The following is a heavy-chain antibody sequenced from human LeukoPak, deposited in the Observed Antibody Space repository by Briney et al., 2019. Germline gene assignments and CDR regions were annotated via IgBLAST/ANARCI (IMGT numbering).Heavy chain of an antibody. CDR1: GFTFSNYA. CDR2: ISGSDGST. Sequence: GGSLRLSCAASGFTFSNYAMSWVRQAPGKGLEWVSAISGSDGSTNYADPVKGRFTISRDNSKNTLYLQMNSLRAEDTAVYYCAKVSESNYDFLTGYYTPYYFDYWGQGTLVTVSS. V-gene: IGHV3-23*01. D-gene: IGHD3-9*01. J-gene: IGHJ4*02. CDR3: AKVSESNYDFLTGYYTPYYFDY.